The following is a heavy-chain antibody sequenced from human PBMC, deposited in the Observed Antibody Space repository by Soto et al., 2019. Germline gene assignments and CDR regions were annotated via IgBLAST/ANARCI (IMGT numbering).Heavy chain of an antibody. J-gene: IGHJ6*03. CDR1: GGSFSGYY. CDR3: ARVCPVVVPAAMQAGYYYYYMDV. Sequence: SETLSLTCAVYGGSFSGYYWSWIRQPPGKGLEWIGEINHSGSTNYNPSLKSRVTISVDTSKNQFSLKLSSVTAADTAVYYCARVCPVVVPAAMQAGYYYYYMDVWGKGTTVTVSS. D-gene: IGHD2-2*01. CDR2: INHSGST. V-gene: IGHV4-34*01.